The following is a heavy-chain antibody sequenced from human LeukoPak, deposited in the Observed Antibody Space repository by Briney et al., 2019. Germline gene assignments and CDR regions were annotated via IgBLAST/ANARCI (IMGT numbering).Heavy chain of an antibody. Sequence: GGSLRLSCAASGFTFSSYSMNWVRQAPGKGLEWVSSISSSSSYIYYADSVKGRFTISRDNAKNSLYLQMNSLRAEDTAVYYCASDSPPEKYHSSSGATGPFDYWGPGTLVTVSS. CDR3: ASDSPPEKYHSSSGATGPFDY. D-gene: IGHD3-22*01. CDR1: GFTFSSYS. J-gene: IGHJ4*02. CDR2: ISSSSSYI. V-gene: IGHV3-21*01.